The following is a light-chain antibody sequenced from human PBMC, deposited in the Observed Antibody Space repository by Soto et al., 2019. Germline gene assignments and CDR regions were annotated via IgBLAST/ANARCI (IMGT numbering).Light chain of an antibody. J-gene: IGLJ1*01. CDR3: ASYTIKTTYV. CDR2: EVS. V-gene: IGLV2-14*01. CDR1: SSDVGGYNY. Sequence: QSALIQPASVSGSPGQSITISCAGSSSDVGGYNYVSWYQHHPGKAPKLLIFEVSNRPSGVSNRFSGSKSGNTASLTISGLQSEDEADYYCASYTIKTTYVFGSGTKVTVL.